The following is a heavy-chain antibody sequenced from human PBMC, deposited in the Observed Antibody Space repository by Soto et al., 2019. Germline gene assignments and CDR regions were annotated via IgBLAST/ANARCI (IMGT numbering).Heavy chain of an antibody. V-gene: IGHV1-8*01. CDR2: MDPNSGST. CDR3: ARIAAAGTDFDAFDI. Sequence: ASVKVSCKASGYTFTTYDINWVRQAPGQGLEWLGWMDPNSGSTGYAQNFQGRITITRDTSASTAYMELSSLRSEDTAVYYCARIAAAGTDFDAFDIWGQGTMVTVSS. CDR1: GYTFTTYD. J-gene: IGHJ3*02. D-gene: IGHD6-13*01.